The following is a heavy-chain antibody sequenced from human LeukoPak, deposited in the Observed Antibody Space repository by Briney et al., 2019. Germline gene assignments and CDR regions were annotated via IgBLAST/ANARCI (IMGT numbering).Heavy chain of an antibody. Sequence: PGGSLRLSCAASGFTFSRYWMHWVRQAPGKGLVWVSRINSDGSSTSYADSVKGRFTTSRDNAKDTLYLQMNSLRAEDTAVYYCARGRAGNYYNHNDYWGQGTLVTVSS. D-gene: IGHD3-10*01. CDR2: INSDGSST. V-gene: IGHV3-74*01. J-gene: IGHJ4*01. CDR1: GFTFSRYW. CDR3: ARGRAGNYYNHNDY.